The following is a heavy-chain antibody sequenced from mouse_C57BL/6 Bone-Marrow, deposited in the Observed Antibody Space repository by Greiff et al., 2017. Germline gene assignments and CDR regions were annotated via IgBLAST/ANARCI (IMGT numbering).Heavy chain of an antibody. CDR2: ISYDGSN. V-gene: IGHV3-6*01. CDR3: ARGEGLLWFSWFAY. J-gene: IGHJ3*01. CDR1: GYSITSGYY. D-gene: IGHD2-2*01. Sequence: DVKLQESGPGLVKPSQSLSLTCSVTGYSITSGYYWNWIRQFPGNKLEWMGYISYDGSNNYNPSLKNRISITRDTSKNQFFLKLNSVTTEDTATYYCARGEGLLWFSWFAYWGQGTLVTVSA.